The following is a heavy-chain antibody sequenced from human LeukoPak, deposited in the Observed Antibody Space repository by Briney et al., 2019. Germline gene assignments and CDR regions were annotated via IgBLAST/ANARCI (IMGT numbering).Heavy chain of an antibody. CDR3: AKRGGYETMAAFDY. V-gene: IGHV3-23*01. J-gene: IGHJ4*02. D-gene: IGHD3-10*01. Sequence: PGGSLRLSCAASGFTFSAYAMSWVRQAPGKGLEWVSAISPSGTDTYYADSVKGRLTISRDNSKNTLYLQMSSLRAEDSAVYYCAKRGGYETMAAFDYWGQETLVTVSS. CDR1: GFTFSAYA. CDR2: ISPSGTDT.